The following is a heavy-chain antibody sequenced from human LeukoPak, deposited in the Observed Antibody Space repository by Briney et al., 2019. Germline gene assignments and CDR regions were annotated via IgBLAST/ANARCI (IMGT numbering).Heavy chain of an antibody. CDR3: ARDGGFGQPSSYIKRDCYYYYYMDV. Sequence: PSETLSLTCTVSGGSISSYYWSWIRQPPGKGLEWIGYIYYSGSTNYNPSLKSRVTISVDTSKNQFSLKLSSVTAADTAVYYCARDGGFGQPSSYIKRDCYYYYYMDVWGKGTTVTISS. D-gene: IGHD3-10*01. CDR2: IYYSGST. V-gene: IGHV4-59*01. J-gene: IGHJ6*03. CDR1: GGSISSYY.